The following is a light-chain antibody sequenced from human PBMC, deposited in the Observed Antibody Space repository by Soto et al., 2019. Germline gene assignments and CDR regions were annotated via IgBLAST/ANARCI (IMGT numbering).Light chain of an antibody. CDR2: GAS. V-gene: IGKV3-20*01. J-gene: IGKJ1*01. CDR1: QSVTNNY. CDR3: QQYNNWPRT. Sequence: EVVLTQSPGTLSLSPGERATLSCRASQSVTNNYLAWYQQRPGLAPRLLIYGASTRTAGIPDRFTGSGSGTDFTLTISRLEPEDFAVYYCQQYNNWPRTFGQGTKVDIK.